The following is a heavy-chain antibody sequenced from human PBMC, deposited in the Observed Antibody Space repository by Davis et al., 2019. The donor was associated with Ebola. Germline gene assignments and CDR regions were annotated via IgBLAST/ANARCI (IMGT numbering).Heavy chain of an antibody. CDR3: ARSFDY. CDR1: GYTFTNYG. J-gene: IGHJ4*02. Sequence: AASVKVSCKASGYTFTNYGITWVRQAPGQGLEWMGGIIPLFGTTNYAQKFRGRVMITADKSTRIAYMELRSLRSDDTAVYYCARSFDYWGQGTLVTVSS. V-gene: IGHV1-69*06. CDR2: IIPLFGTT.